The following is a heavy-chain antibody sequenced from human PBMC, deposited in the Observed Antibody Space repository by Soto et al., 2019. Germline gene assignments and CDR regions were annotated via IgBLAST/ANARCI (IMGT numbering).Heavy chain of an antibody. D-gene: IGHD3-16*02. CDR3: AGRNSLASVSLNFRELSNYKWIDP. J-gene: IGHJ5*02. CDR1: GDSITNSNYY. CDR2: IYYIGST. V-gene: IGHV4-39*01. Sequence: PSETLSLTCTVSGDSITNSNYYWGWFRQPPGKGLEWIASIYYIGSTYYNPSLKSRVTISVDTSNNQFSLNLNPVTASDTAVYYCAGRNSLASVSLNFRELSNYKWIDPWGPGTLVTVSS.